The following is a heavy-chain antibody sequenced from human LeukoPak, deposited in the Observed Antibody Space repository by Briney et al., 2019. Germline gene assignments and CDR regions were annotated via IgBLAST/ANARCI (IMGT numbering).Heavy chain of an antibody. J-gene: IGHJ5*02. D-gene: IGHD3-22*01. V-gene: IGHV4-59*08. CDR3: ARHPDSSGYSWFDP. Sequence: SETLSLTCTVSGGSISGYYWSWIRQPPGKGLEWIGYMYNSGSTNYNPSLKSRVTISVDTSKNQFSLKPSSVTAADTAVYFCARHPDSSGYSWFDPWGQGTLVTVSS. CDR1: GGSISGYY. CDR2: MYNSGST.